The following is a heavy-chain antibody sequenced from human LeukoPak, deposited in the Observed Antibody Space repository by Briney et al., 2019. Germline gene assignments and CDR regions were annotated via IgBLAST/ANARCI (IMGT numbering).Heavy chain of an antibody. CDR2: INHSGST. J-gene: IGHJ3*02. CDR3: ARDDVRCSRGSCYSDSAFDI. D-gene: IGHD2-15*01. Sequence: SETLSLTCAVYGGSFSGYYWSWIRQPPGKGLEWIGEINHSGSTNYNPSLKSRVTISIDTSKNQFSLKLSSVTAADTAVYYCARDDVRCSRGSCYSDSAFDIWGQGTMVTVSS. V-gene: IGHV4-34*01. CDR1: GGSFSGYY.